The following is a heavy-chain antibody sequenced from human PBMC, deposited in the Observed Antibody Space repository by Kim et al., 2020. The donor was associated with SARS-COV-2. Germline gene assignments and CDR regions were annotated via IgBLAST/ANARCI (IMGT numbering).Heavy chain of an antibody. V-gene: IGHV3-66*01. Sequence: GGSLRLSCTISGAPVSANYMNWVRQAPGKGLQWVSIIYTGGSTYYSHSVRGRFTISRDDSKNTVYLQMSSLTAEDTALYYCARDIDGGGPPLDVWGKGT. CDR1: GAPVSANY. J-gene: IGHJ6*03. CDR2: IYTGGST. CDR3: ARDIDGGGPPLDV. D-gene: IGHD2-15*01.